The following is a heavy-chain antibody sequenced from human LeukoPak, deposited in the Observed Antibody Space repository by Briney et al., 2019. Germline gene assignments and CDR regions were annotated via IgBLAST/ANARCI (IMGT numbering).Heavy chain of an antibody. J-gene: IGHJ5*02. Sequence: GASVKVSCKASGYTFTSYDINWVRQATGQGLEWMGWMNPNSGNTGYAQKFQGRVTMTRNTSISTAYMELSSLRAEDTAVYYCAKDLTGYSSGWYDRWGQGTLVTVSS. CDR2: MNPNSGNT. CDR3: AKDLTGYSSGWYDR. CDR1: GYTFTSYD. D-gene: IGHD6-19*01. V-gene: IGHV1-8*01.